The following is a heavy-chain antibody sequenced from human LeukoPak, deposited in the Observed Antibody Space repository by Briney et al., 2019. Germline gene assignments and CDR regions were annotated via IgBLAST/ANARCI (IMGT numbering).Heavy chain of an antibody. CDR3: AKTFGTRSNDYFYMDV. V-gene: IGHV3-33*06. J-gene: IGHJ6*03. CDR2: IWYDGSNI. Sequence: GGSLRLSCAASTFTFNSYGMHWVRQAPGKGLEWVALIWYDGSNIYYADSVRGRFTISRSNSETTLYLQINNLRADDTAVYYCAKTFGTRSNDYFYMDVWGKGTTVTVSS. D-gene: IGHD2/OR15-2a*01. CDR1: TFTFNSYG.